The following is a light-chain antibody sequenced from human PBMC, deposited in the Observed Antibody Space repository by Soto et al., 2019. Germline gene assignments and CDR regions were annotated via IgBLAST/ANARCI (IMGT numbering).Light chain of an antibody. V-gene: IGLV3-21*02. J-gene: IGLJ2*01. CDR1: GMGSKS. CDR3: QAWDTSIDLVV. Sequence: SYELTQPPSVSVAPGQTATITCGGTGMGSKSVHWYQQRPGQAPVLVIYDDSDRPSGIPERFSGSNSGNPATLTISRVEAGDEADYYCQAWDTSIDLVVLGGGTKLTVL. CDR2: DDS.